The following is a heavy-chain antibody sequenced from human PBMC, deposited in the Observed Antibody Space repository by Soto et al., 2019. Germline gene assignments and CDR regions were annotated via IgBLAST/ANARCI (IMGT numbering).Heavy chain of an antibody. J-gene: IGHJ5*02. V-gene: IGHV1-69*13. CDR2: IIPIFGTA. D-gene: IGHD2-2*01. CDR3: ARDRVGYCSSTSCYRGISSWFDP. CDR1: GGTFSSYA. Sequence: SVKVSCKASGGTFSSYAISWVRQAPGQGLEWMGGIIPIFGTANYAQKFQGRVTITADESTSTAYMELSSLRSEDTAVYYCARDRVGYCSSTSCYRGISSWFDPWGQGTLVTVSS.